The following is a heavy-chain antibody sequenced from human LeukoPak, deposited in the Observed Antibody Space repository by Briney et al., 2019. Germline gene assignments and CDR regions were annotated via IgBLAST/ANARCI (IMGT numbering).Heavy chain of an antibody. J-gene: IGHJ6*03. CDR1: GFTFGDYA. CDR2: IRNKAFGGAT. V-gene: IGHV3-49*04. CDR3: SRRGGYYYMDV. D-gene: IGHD3-10*01. Sequence: GGSLRLSCTASGFTFGDYAVSWVRQAPGKGLGWVGFIRNKAFGGATDYAASAKGRFTISRDDSKGIAYLQMNSLETEDTAVYYCSRRGGYYYMDVWGRGTTVTVSS.